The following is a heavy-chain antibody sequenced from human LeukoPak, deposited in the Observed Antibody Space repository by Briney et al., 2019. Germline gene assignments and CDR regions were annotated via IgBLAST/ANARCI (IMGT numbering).Heavy chain of an antibody. Sequence: PSQTLSLTCTVSGGSTSSGGYYWSWIRQHPGKGLEWIGYIYYGGSTYYNPSLKSRVTISVDTSKDQFSLKLSSVTAADTAVYYCARVLEYSSSWGDAFDIWGRGDAFDIWGQGTMVTVSS. CDR3: ARVLEYSSSWGDAFDIWGRGDAFDI. V-gene: IGHV4-31*03. J-gene: IGHJ3*02. CDR1: GGSTSSGGYY. D-gene: IGHD6-13*01. CDR2: IYYGGST.